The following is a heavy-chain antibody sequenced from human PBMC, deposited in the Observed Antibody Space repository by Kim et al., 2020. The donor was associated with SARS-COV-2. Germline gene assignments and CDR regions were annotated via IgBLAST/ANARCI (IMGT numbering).Heavy chain of an antibody. CDR3: ARDQNSLYCSSTTCYGDFDY. J-gene: IGHJ4*02. V-gene: IGHV3-23*01. Sequence: GRFTISRDNSKDTLYLQMNSLRAEDTAVYYCARDQNSLYCSSTTCYGDFDYWGQGSLVTVSS. D-gene: IGHD2-2*01.